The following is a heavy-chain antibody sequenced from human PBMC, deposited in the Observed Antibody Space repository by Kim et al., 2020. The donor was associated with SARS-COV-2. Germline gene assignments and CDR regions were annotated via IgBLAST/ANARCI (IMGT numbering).Heavy chain of an antibody. V-gene: IGHV1-3*01. D-gene: IGHD6-19*01. CDR3: ARVYSSGWYGDS. Sequence: RYTQKFQGMVTLTRDTSASTAYMELSSLRSEDTAVYYCARVYSSGWYGDSWGQGTLVTVSS. J-gene: IGHJ4*02.